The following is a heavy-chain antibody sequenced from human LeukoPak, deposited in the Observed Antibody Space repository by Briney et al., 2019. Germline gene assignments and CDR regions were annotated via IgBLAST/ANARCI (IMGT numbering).Heavy chain of an antibody. V-gene: IGHV3-48*01. D-gene: IGHD2-2*03. CDR2: ISSSSSTI. CDR1: GFTFSTYS. CDR3: ARSLGWDY. Sequence: PGGSMRLSCVASGFTFSTYSMNWVRQAPGKGLEWVSYISSSSSTIYYADSVKGRFTISRDNGKNSMYLQMNSLRGEDTAVYYCARSLGWDYWGQGTLVTASS. J-gene: IGHJ4*02.